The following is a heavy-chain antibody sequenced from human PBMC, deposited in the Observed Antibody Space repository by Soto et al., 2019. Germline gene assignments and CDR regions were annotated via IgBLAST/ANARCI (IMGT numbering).Heavy chain of an antibody. J-gene: IGHJ6*02. CDR1: GFTFSSYA. CDR2: ISSNGGST. CDR3: VKDRADLLRYFDWLLSHYGMDV. Sequence: PVGSLRLSCSASGFTFSSYAMHWVRQAPGKGLEYVSAISSNGGSTYYADSVKGRFTISRDNSKNTLYLQMSSLRAEDTAVYYCVKDRADLLRYFDWLLSHYGMDVWGQGTTVTVSS. D-gene: IGHD3-9*01. V-gene: IGHV3-64D*08.